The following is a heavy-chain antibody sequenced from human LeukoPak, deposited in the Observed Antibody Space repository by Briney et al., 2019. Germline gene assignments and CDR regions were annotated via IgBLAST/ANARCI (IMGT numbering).Heavy chain of an antibody. Sequence: PGGSLRLSCAASGFTFSSHWMHWVRQAPGKGLEWVSGISWNSGSIGYADSVKGRFTISRDNAKNSLYLQMNSLRAEDTALYYCATVATPGIWGQGTMVTVSS. J-gene: IGHJ3*02. CDR1: GFTFSSHW. D-gene: IGHD2-15*01. CDR2: ISWNSGSI. CDR3: ATVATPGI. V-gene: IGHV3-9*01.